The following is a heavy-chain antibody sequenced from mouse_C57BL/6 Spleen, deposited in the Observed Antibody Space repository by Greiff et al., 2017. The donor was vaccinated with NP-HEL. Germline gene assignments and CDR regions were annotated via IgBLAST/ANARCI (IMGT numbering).Heavy chain of an antibody. CDR2: IDPETGGT. CDR3: TKGTMVTPFAY. D-gene: IGHD2-2*01. Sequence: VKLVESGAELVRPGASVTLSCKASGYTFTDYEMHWVKQTPVHGLEWIGAIDPETGGTAYNQKFKGKAILTADKSSSTAYMELRSLTSEDSAVYYCTKGTMVTPFAYWGQGTLVTVSA. CDR1: GYTFTDYE. J-gene: IGHJ3*01. V-gene: IGHV1-15*01.